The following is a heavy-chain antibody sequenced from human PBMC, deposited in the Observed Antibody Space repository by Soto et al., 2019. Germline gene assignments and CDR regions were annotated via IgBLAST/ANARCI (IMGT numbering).Heavy chain of an antibody. CDR3: ARRGGQQLSAFDI. CDR2: IIPIFGTA. D-gene: IGHD6-13*01. CDR1: GGTFSSYA. J-gene: IGHJ3*02. Sequence: ASVEVSCKASGGTFSSYAISWVRQAPGQGLEWMGGIIPIFGTANYAQKFQGRVTITADESTSTAYMELSSLRSEDTAVYYCARRGGQQLSAFDIWGQGTMVTVSS. V-gene: IGHV1-69*13.